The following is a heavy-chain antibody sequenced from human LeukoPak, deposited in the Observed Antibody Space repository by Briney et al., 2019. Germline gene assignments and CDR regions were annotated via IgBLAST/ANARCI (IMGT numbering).Heavy chain of an antibody. D-gene: IGHD2-2*02. J-gene: IGHJ4*02. CDR2: ISGSGGST. CDR3: AKGTPATAIRHYFDY. V-gene: IGHV3-23*01. Sequence: GGSLRLSCAASGLFFSSSAMSWVRQAAGKGLGCVSVISGSGGSTYYADSVKARFTIARDNSKNTLYLQMNSLRAEDTAVYYCAKGTPATAIRHYFDYWGQGTLVTVSS. CDR1: GLFFSSSA.